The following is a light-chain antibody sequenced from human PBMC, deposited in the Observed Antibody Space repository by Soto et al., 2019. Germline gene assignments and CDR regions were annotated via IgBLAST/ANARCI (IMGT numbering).Light chain of an antibody. V-gene: IGKV4-1*01. CDR2: WAS. CDR3: QQYYSTVKYS. Sequence: DIVMTQSPDSLTVSLGETATINCKSSQSVLNTSNKKNYISWFQQKSGRPPKLLIYWASTRESGVPDRFSGSGSETDFTLTINKVQAEDGAVYYCQQYYSTVKYSFGQGTKLDIK. CDR1: QSVLNTSNKKNY. J-gene: IGKJ2*01.